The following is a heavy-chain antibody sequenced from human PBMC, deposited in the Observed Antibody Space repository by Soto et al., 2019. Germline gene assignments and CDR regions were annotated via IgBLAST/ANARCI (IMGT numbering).Heavy chain of an antibody. CDR2: ISGSGGST. D-gene: IGHD2-8*02. CDR1: GFTFSSYA. Sequence: PGGSLILSCAASGFTFSSYAMSWVRQAPGKGLEWVSVISGSGGSTYYADSVKGRFTISRDNSKNTLYLQMNSLRAEDTAVYYCAKTLVPPRRPWYSFDYWGQGTLVTVSS. J-gene: IGHJ4*02. V-gene: IGHV3-23*01. CDR3: AKTLVPPRRPWYSFDY.